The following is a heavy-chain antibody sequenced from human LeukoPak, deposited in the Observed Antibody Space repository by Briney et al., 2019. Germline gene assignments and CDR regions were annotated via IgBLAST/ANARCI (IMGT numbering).Heavy chain of an antibody. CDR1: GYTFTSYH. J-gene: IGHJ3*02. CDR3: ARSCSGGSCYHDAFDI. Sequence: ASVKVSCKASGYTFTSYHMHWVRQAPGQGLEWMGIINPSGGSTSYAQKFQGRVTMTRDMSTSTVYMELSSLRSEDTAVYYCARSCSGGSCYHDAFDIWGQGTMVTVSS. CDR2: INPSGGST. D-gene: IGHD2-15*01. V-gene: IGHV1-46*01.